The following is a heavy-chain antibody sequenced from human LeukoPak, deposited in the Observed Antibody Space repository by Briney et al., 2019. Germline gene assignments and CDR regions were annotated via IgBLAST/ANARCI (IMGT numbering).Heavy chain of an antibody. J-gene: IGHJ4*02. D-gene: IGHD3-22*01. CDR1: GFTFSSYS. V-gene: IGHV3-48*01. CDR2: ISSSSSTI. Sequence: GGSLRLSCAASGFTFSSYSMNWVRQAPGKGLEWVSYISSSSSTIYYADSVKGRFTISRDNAKNSLYLQMSSLRAEDTAVYYCARDTYYDSSGYYPGWGQGTLVTVSS. CDR3: ARDTYYDSSGYYPG.